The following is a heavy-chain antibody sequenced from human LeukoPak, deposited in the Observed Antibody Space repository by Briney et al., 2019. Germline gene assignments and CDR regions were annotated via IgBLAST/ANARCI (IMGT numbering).Heavy chain of an antibody. D-gene: IGHD1-26*01. CDR1: GGSISIRNYY. CDR3: ARRTSNPVGAIDY. J-gene: IGHJ4*02. V-gene: IGHV4-39*01. CDR2: ISYSGT. Sequence: SETLSLTCTVSGGSISIRNYYWGWIPQPPGRGLEWIGSISYSGTYYNPSLKSRLTISVDTSKNHFSLNLRSVTAADTAVYYCARRTSNPVGAIDYWGQGTLVTVSS.